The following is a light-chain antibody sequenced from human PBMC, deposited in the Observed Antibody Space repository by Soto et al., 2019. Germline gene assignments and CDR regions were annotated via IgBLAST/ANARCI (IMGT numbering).Light chain of an antibody. Sequence: IVFTQSPSTLSLSPGESATLSCRASQRVSNNYLAWYQQKPGQAPRLLMYGASTRDSGIPARFSGSGSGTEFTLTISSLQPDDFATYYCQQYNSYSWTFGQGTKVDIK. CDR3: QQYNSYSWT. CDR1: QRVSNNY. J-gene: IGKJ1*01. V-gene: IGKV3-20*01. CDR2: GAS.